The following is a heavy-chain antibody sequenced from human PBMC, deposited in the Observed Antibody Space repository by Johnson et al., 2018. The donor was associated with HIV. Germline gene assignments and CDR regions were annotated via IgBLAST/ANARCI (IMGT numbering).Heavy chain of an antibody. Sequence: QVQLVESGGGVVQPGGSLRLYCAASGFTFSSYGMHWVRQAPGKGLEWVAFIRYDGSNKYYADSVKGRFTISRDNSKNTLYLQMNSLRAEDTAVYYCAKSGLFVLVVYAPDVLDIWGQGTMVTVSS. V-gene: IGHV3-30*02. CDR2: IRYDGSNK. J-gene: IGHJ3*02. D-gene: IGHD2-8*02. CDR1: GFTFSSYG. CDR3: AKSGLFVLVVYAPDVLDI.